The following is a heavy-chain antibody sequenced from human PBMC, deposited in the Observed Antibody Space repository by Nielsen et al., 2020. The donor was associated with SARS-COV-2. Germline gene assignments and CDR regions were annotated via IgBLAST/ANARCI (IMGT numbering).Heavy chain of an antibody. V-gene: IGHV3-33*05. J-gene: IGHJ4*02. D-gene: IGHD2-15*01. CDR3: ARDRQGYFDY. CDR2: ISYDGSNK. Sequence: WIRQPPGKGLEWVAVISYDGSNKYYADSVKGRFTISRDNAKNTLYLQMNSLRAEDTAVYYCARDRQGYFDYWGQGTLVTVSS.